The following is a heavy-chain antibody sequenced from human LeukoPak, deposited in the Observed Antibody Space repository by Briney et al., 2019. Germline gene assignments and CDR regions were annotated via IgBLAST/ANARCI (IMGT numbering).Heavy chain of an antibody. V-gene: IGHV1-2*02. Sequence: ASVKVSCKASGYTFTGYDMHWVRQAPGQGLEWMGWINPNSGGTNYAQKFQGRVTMTRDTSISTAYMELSRLRSDGTAVYYCARVSPSWSYYYGMDVWGQGTTVTVSS. CDR3: ARVSPSWSYYYGMDV. CDR2: INPNSGGT. J-gene: IGHJ6*02. CDR1: GYTFTGYD. D-gene: IGHD6-13*01.